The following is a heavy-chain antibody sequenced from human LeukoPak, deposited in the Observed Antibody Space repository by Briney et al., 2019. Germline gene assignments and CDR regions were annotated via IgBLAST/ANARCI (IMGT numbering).Heavy chain of an antibody. J-gene: IGHJ4*02. Sequence: GGSLRLSCAASGFTFSSYSMNWVRQAPGKGLEWVSSISSSSSYIYYADSVKGRFTISRDNAENSLYLQMNSLRAEDTAVYYCARGAYCSSTSCFDFDYWGQGTLVTVSS. D-gene: IGHD2-2*01. V-gene: IGHV3-21*01. CDR3: ARGAYCSSTSCFDFDY. CDR2: ISSSSSYI. CDR1: GFTFSSYS.